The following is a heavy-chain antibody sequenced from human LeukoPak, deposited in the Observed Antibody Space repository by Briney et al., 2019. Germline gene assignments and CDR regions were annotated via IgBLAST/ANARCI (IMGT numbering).Heavy chain of an antibody. J-gene: IGHJ4*02. V-gene: IGHV3-48*02. Sequence: PGGSLRLSCAASGFTFSSYAMNWVRQAPGKGLEWVSYISSSSDSIYYADSVKGRFTISRDNAKKSLYLQMISLRDEDTAVYYCARATSTAWFDYWGQGTLVTVSS. CDR2: ISSSSDSI. CDR3: ARATSTAWFDY. D-gene: IGHD6-6*01. CDR1: GFTFSSYA.